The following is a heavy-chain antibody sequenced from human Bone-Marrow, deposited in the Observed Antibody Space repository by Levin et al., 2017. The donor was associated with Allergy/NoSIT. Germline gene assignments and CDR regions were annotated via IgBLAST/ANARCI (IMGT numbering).Heavy chain of an antibody. Sequence: ASVKVSCKASGYTFTSYGISWVRQAPGQGLEWMGWISAYNGNTNYAQKLQGRVTMTTDTSTSTAYMELRSLRSDDTAVYYCARERGGHYYDSSGYYRGYYYYGMDVWGQGTTVTVSS. D-gene: IGHD3-22*01. CDR2: ISAYNGNT. V-gene: IGHV1-18*01. J-gene: IGHJ6*02. CDR1: GYTFTSYG. CDR3: ARERGGHYYDSSGYYRGYYYYGMDV.